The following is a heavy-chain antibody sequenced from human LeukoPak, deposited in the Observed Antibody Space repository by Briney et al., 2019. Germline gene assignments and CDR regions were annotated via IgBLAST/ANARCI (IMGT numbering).Heavy chain of an antibody. V-gene: IGHV4-34*01. D-gene: IGHD3-9*01. J-gene: IGHJ5*02. CDR3: AGGHRNWLLSWFDP. CDR2: INDRENT. Sequence: SETLSLTCAVYGGSFSGSYWSWIRQPPGKGLEWIGEINDRENTNYNPSLKSRVTISIDTSKNQFSLTLTSVTAADTAVYYCAGGHRNWLLSWFDPWGRGTLVTVSS. CDR1: GGSFSGSY.